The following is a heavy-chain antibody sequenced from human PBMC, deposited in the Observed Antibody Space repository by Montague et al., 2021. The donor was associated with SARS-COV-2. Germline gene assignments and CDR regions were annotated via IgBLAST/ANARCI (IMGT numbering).Heavy chain of an antibody. CDR3: ARDTRGFWSGFGYYYYMDV. V-gene: IGHV3-30*04. D-gene: IGHD3-3*01. Sequence: SLRLSCAASGFTFSSYAMHWVRQAPGKGLEWVAVISYDGSNKYYADSVKGRFTISRDNSKNTPYLQMNSLRAEDTAVYYCARDTRGFWSGFGYYYYMDVWGKGTTVTVSS. CDR2: ISYDGSNK. J-gene: IGHJ6*03. CDR1: GFTFSSYA.